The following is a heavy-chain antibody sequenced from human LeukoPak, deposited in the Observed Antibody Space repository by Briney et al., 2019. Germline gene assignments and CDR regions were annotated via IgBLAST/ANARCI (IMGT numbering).Heavy chain of an antibody. CDR2: ISGSGGST. J-gene: IGHJ4*02. CDR1: GFTFSSYA. D-gene: IGHD1-26*01. V-gene: IGHV3-23*01. Sequence: PGGSLRLSCAASGFTFSSYAMSWVRQAPGKGLEWVSAISGSGGSTHYADSVKGRFTISRDNSKNTLYLQMNSLRAEDTAVYYCAKDRVGAILYFDSWGQGTLVTVSS. CDR3: AKDRVGAILYFDS.